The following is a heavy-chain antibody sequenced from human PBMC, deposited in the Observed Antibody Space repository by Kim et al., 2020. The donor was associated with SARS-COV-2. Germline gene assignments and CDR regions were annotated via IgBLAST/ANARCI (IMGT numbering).Heavy chain of an antibody. D-gene: IGHD2-21*01. CDR3: TAGSIFRSTGADDY. CDR2: IKSKPSRGKA. CDR1: TFNSDW. J-gene: IGHJ4*02. Sequence: TFNSDWMSWVGQAPGKGLEWFARIKSKPSRGKADYDAPVKGRFTIARDDSNNTQKLEMNSLQAEDPAEYYGTAGSIFRSTGADDYWGQGSLAT. V-gene: IGHV3-15*01.